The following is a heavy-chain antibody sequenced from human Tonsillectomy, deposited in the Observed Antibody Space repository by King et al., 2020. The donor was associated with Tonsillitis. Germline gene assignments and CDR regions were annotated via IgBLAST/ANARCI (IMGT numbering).Heavy chain of an antibody. D-gene: IGHD5-12*01. CDR2: INHSGTT. V-gene: IGHV4-34*01. Sequence: VQLQQWGAGLLKPSETLSLTCAVYGGSLSGYYWSWIRQPPGKGLEWIGEINHSGTTNYNPSLKSRVTISLDTSKNQFSLKLSSVAAADTAVYYCARGHYLGYSPRTHWFDPWGQGTLVTVSS. J-gene: IGHJ5*02. CDR3: ARGHYLGYSPRTHWFDP. CDR1: GGSLSGYY.